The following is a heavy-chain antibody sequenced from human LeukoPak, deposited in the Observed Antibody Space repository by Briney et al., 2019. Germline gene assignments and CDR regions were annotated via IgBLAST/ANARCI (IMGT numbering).Heavy chain of an antibody. D-gene: IGHD3-22*01. CDR1: GGSFSGYY. J-gene: IGHJ1*01. CDR2: INHSGCT. CDR3: ASGYYYDSSGYSYFQH. V-gene: IGHV4-34*01. Sequence: SETLSLTCAVYGGSFSGYYWSWIRQPPGKGLEWIGEINHSGCTNYNPSLKSRVTISVDTSKNQFSLKLSSVTAADTAVYYCASGYYYDSSGYSYFQHWGQGTLVTVSS.